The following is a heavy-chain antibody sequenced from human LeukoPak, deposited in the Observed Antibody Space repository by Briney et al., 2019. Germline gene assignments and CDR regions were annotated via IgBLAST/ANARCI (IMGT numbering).Heavy chain of an antibody. CDR1: RFTFSSYA. CDR2: ISGSGGST. Sequence: GGSLRLSCAASRFTFSSYAMSWVRQAPGKGLEWVSSISGSGGSTYYADSVKGRFTISRDNSKNTLYLLMNSLRAEDTAVYYCAKVGKAGSLIPYYMDVWGKGTTVTASS. J-gene: IGHJ6*03. CDR3: AKVGKAGSLIPYYMDV. D-gene: IGHD6-13*01. V-gene: IGHV3-23*01.